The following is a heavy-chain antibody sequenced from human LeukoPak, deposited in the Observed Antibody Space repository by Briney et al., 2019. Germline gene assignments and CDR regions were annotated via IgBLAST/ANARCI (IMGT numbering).Heavy chain of an antibody. J-gene: IGHJ4*02. CDR3: ARLVVPPGNRGWYYEH. CDR2: INQRGSEK. V-gene: IGHV3-7*03. Sequence: PGGSLRLSCAASEVILSDYWMSWVRQGPGEGPEWVANINQRGSEKYYVDSVKGRFTISRDNAKNSLGLQMNSLRVEDTAIYYCARLVVPPGNRGWYYEHWGQGTLVTVSS. CDR1: EVILSDYW. D-gene: IGHD2-2*01.